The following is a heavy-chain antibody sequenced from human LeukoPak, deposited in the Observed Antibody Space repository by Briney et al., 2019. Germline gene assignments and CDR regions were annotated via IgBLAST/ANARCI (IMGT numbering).Heavy chain of an antibody. Sequence: GEPLKISCKGSGYSFTSYWIGWVRPMPGKGLEGMGIIYPGDSDTRYSPSFQGQVTISADKSISTAYLQWSSLKASDTAMYYCARRGMVVVPAALDAFDIWGQGTMVTVSS. CDR1: GYSFTSYW. CDR3: ARRGMVVVPAALDAFDI. CDR2: IYPGDSDT. J-gene: IGHJ3*02. D-gene: IGHD2-2*01. V-gene: IGHV5-51*01.